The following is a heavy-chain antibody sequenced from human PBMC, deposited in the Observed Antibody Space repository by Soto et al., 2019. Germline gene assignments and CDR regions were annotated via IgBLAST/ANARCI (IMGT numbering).Heavy chain of an antibody. V-gene: IGHV4-39*01. CDR3: ARHDLYDSSGYYNWYFDL. D-gene: IGHD3-22*01. CDR1: GGSISSSSYY. CDR2: IYYRGST. J-gene: IGHJ2*01. Sequence: QLQLQESGPGLVKPSETLSLTCTVSGGSISSSSYYWGWIRQPPGKGLEWIGSIYYRGSTYSNPSLKSRVPISVDTSKNQFSLKLSSVTAADTAVYYCARHDLYDSSGYYNWYFDLWGRGTLVTVSS.